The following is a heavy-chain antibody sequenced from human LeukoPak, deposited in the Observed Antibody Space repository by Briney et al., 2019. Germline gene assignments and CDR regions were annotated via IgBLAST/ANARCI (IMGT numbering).Heavy chain of an antibody. CDR3: ARVLYYDFWSGYSLGNYYYMDV. CDR2: MNPNSGNT. Sequence: ASVKASCKASGYTLTSYDINWVRQATGQGLEWMGWMNPNSGNTGYAQKFQGRVTITRNTSISTAYMELSSLRSEDTAVYYCARVLYYDFWSGYSLGNYYYMDVWGKGTTVTVSS. J-gene: IGHJ6*03. CDR1: GYTLTSYD. D-gene: IGHD3-3*01. V-gene: IGHV1-8*03.